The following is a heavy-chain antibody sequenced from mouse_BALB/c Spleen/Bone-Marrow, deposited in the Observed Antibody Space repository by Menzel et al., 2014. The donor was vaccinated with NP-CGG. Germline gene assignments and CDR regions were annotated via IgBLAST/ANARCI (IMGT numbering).Heavy chain of an antibody. Sequence: LVKTGASVKISRKASAYSFTGYYMHWVKQSHGKSLEWIGYISCYNGATSYNQKFKGKATFTVDTSSSTAYMQFNSLTSEDSAVYYCARGDGYYVDFDYWGQGTTLTVSS. CDR2: ISCYNGAT. CDR3: ARGDGYYVDFDY. V-gene: IGHV1S34*01. J-gene: IGHJ2*01. CDR1: AYSFTGYY. D-gene: IGHD2-3*01.